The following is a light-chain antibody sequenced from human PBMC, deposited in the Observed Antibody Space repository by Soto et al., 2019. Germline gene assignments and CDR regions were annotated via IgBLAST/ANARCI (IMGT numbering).Light chain of an antibody. J-gene: IGLJ2*01. V-gene: IGLV2-11*01. CDR3: CSYAGSYTL. CDR2: DVS. CDR1: SSDVGGYNY. Sequence: QSALTQPRSVSGSPGQSVTISCTGTSSDVGGYNYVSWYQQHPGKAPKLMIYDVSKRPSGVPDRFSGSKSGNTASLTISGLQADDEGNYYCCSYAGSYTLFGGGTKVTVL.